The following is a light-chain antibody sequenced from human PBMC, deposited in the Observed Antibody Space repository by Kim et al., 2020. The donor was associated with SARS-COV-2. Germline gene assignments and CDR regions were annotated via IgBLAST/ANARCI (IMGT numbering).Light chain of an antibody. CDR3: QSYDSSLSGSRV. Sequence: QSVLTQPPSVSGVPGQRVTISCTGSSSNIGTGYDVHWYQQLPGTAPKLLIYDNSNRPSGVPDRFSGSKSGTSASLAITGLQAEDEADYYCQSYDSSLSGSRVFGGGTQLTVL. CDR1: SSNIGTGYD. V-gene: IGLV1-40*01. CDR2: DNS. J-gene: IGLJ3*02.